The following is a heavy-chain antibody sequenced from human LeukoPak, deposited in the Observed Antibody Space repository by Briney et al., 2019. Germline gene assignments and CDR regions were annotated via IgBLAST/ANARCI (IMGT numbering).Heavy chain of an antibody. Sequence: GGSLRLFCAASGFAFSSYWMSWVRQAPGKGLEWVANIKQDGSEKYYVDSVKCRFTISRDNAKNSLYLQMNSLRAEDTAVYYCARHGEMATPFFDCWGQGTLVTVSS. CDR3: ARHGEMATPFFDC. D-gene: IGHD5-24*01. V-gene: IGHV3-7*01. CDR2: IKQDGSEK. J-gene: IGHJ4*02. CDR1: GFAFSSYW.